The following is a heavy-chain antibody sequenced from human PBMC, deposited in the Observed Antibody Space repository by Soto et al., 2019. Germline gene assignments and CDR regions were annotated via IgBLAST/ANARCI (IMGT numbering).Heavy chain of an antibody. CDR1: VFTFSSYA. V-gene: IGHV3-23*01. CDR2: ISGSGGST. D-gene: IGHD2-15*01. Sequence: WWSLRLSCSASVFTFSSYAMSWVRQAPGKGLEWVSAISGSGGSTYYADSVKGRFTISRDNSKNTLYLQMNSLRAEDTAVYYCAKDLCSGGSCYQDYWGQGTLVTVSS. J-gene: IGHJ4*02. CDR3: AKDLCSGGSCYQDY.